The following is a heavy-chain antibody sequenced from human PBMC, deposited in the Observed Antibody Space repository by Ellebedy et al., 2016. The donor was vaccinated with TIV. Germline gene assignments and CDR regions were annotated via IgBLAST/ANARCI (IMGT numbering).Heavy chain of an antibody. V-gene: IGHV3-43*02. CDR3: AKSFSYAMDV. D-gene: IGHD2/OR15-2a*01. J-gene: IGHJ6*02. CDR2: ISWDGGST. Sequence: GESLKISCAASGFTFDDYAMHWVRQAPGKGLEWVSLISWDGGSTYYADSVKGRFTISRDNSKNTLYLQMNSLRAEDTAVYFCAKSFSYAMDVWGQGTTVTVSS. CDR1: GFTFDDYA.